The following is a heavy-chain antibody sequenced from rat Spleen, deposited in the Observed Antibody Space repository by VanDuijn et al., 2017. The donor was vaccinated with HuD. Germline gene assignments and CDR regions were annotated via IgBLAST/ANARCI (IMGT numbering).Heavy chain of an antibody. CDR3: TGTITTVVGLLDY. V-gene: IGHV2S8*01. Sequence: QVQLKESGPGLVQPSQTLSLTCTVSGFSLTSYGVSWVRQPPGKGLEWIAAISSGGSTYYNSALKSRLSISRDTSKSQVFLKMNSLQTEDTAIYFCTGTITTVVGLLDYWGQGVMVTVSS. CDR1: GFSLTSYG. CDR2: ISSGGST. J-gene: IGHJ2*01. D-gene: IGHD1-1*01.